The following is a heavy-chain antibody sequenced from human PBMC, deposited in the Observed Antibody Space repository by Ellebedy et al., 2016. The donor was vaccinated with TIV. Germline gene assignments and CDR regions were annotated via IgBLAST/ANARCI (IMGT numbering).Heavy chain of an antibody. Sequence: SGPTLVKPTETPILTCTFSGFSLTTSGMCVSWIRQPPGKALEWLARIDWADDKYYSASLGSRLTISKGTSKDQVVLTMTNVNPVDTATYFCARTQALSGYDPVDFDFWGQGTLVTVSS. J-gene: IGHJ4*02. CDR1: GFSLTTSGMC. D-gene: IGHD5-12*01. CDR3: ARTQALSGYDPVDFDF. V-gene: IGHV2-70*11. CDR2: IDWADDK.